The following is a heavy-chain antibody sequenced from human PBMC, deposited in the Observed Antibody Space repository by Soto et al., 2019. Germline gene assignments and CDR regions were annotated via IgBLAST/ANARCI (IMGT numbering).Heavy chain of an antibody. CDR2: INAGNGNT. CDR1: GYTFTSYA. D-gene: IGHD2-2*01. CDR3: ATTAEDIVVVPAAPFDY. V-gene: IGHV1-3*01. Sequence: QVQLVQSGAEVKKPGASVKVSCKASGYTFTSYAMHWVRQAPGQRLEWMGWINAGNGNTKNSQKFQGRVTITRDTSASTAYMELSSLRSEDTAVYYCATTAEDIVVVPAAPFDYWGQGTLVTVSS. J-gene: IGHJ4*02.